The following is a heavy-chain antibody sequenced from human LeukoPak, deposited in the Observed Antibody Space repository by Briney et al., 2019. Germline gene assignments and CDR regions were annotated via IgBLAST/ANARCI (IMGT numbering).Heavy chain of an antibody. CDR3: ARDRVDSSGYYYYYGIDV. CDR2: IYYSGST. CDR1: GGSISSYY. J-gene: IGHJ6*02. V-gene: IGHV4-59*12. Sequence: PSETLSLTCTVSGGSISSYYWSWIRQPPGKGLEWIGYIYYSGSTNYNPSLKSRVTISVDTSKNQFSLKLSSVTAADTAIYYCARDRVDSSGYYYYYGIDVWGQGTAVTVSS. D-gene: IGHD3-22*01.